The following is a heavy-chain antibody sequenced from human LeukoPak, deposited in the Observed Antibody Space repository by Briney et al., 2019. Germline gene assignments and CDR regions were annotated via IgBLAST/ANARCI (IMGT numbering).Heavy chain of an antibody. CDR1: GFTVSSNY. J-gene: IGHJ1*01. Sequence: SGGSLRPSCAASGFTVSSNYMSWVRQAPGMGLEWVSVIFSGGTTYYADSVKGRFTISRDNSKNTLYLQVNSLRAEDTAVYYCGYFDPPTGYWGQGTLVTVSS. CDR2: IFSGGTT. V-gene: IGHV3-66*01. CDR3: GYFDPPTGY. D-gene: IGHD3-9*01.